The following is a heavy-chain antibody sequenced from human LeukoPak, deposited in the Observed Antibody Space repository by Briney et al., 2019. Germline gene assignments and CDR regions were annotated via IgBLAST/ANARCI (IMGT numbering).Heavy chain of an antibody. D-gene: IGHD4-11*01. J-gene: IGHJ5*02. CDR3: ATSSTVTHTRDP. Sequence: GASVKVSCKASGDGFSDVYFNWVRQAPGQGFEWMGWINPHSGATNYAQRFQGRVSMDVSFDTAYMELSRLTSDDTAVYYCATSSTVTHTRDPWGQGTLVTVSS. V-gene: IGHV1-2*02. CDR1: GDGFSDVY. CDR2: INPHSGAT.